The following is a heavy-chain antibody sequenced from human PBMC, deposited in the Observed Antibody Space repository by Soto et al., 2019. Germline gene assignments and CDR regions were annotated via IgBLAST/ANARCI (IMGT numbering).Heavy chain of an antibody. J-gene: IGHJ4*02. CDR3: VRDIR. CDR2: INSDGTTT. Sequence: EVQLVESGGGLVQPGGSLRLSCAASGFTFNNFWMYWVRQTPEKGLVWVSGINSDGTTTIYADSVKGRFTISRDNANNTPYLQMNSLTVEDTAIYYCVRDIRWGQGTLVTVSS. V-gene: IGHV3-74*01. CDR1: GFTFNNFW.